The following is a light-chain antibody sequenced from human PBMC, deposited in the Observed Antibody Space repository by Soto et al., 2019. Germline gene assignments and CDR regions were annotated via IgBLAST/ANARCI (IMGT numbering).Light chain of an antibody. CDR2: GAS. J-gene: IGKJ1*01. Sequence: EIVLTQSPGTLYLSPGQRATLACRASQSVSSSYLAWYQQKPGQAPRLLIYGASRRATGILDRFSGSGSGSDFTLAMSRLEPEDVAVYYCPQYGTFGQGTKGDIK. V-gene: IGKV3-20*01. CDR3: PQYGT. CDR1: QSVSSSY.